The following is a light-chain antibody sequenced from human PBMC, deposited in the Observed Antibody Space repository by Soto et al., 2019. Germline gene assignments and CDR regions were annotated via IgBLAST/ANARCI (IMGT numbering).Light chain of an antibody. V-gene: IGLV1-40*01. CDR1: SSNIGAGYD. J-gene: IGLJ2*01. Sequence: QSVLTQPPSVSGAPGQRVTISCTGSSSNIGAGYDVHWYQQLPGTAPKLLIYSNTNRPLGVPDRFSGSKFGTSASLAITGLQAEDEVDYYCQSYDSSLSVVFGGGTKLTVL. CDR2: SNT. CDR3: QSYDSSLSVV.